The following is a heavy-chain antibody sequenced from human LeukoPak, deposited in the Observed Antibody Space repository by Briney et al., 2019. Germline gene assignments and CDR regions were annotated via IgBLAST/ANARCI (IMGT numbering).Heavy chain of an antibody. CDR1: GGSFSGYY. V-gene: IGHV4-34*01. J-gene: IGHJ6*03. CDR2: INHGGST. Sequence: SETLSLTCGVYGGSFSGYYWSWIRQPPGKGLEWIGEINHGGSTNYTPSLKSRVTISVDTSKNQFSLKLSSVTAADTAVYYCARRKTYCSGGSCYYYYMDVWGKGTTVTISS. D-gene: IGHD2-15*01. CDR3: ARRKTYCSGGSCYYYYMDV.